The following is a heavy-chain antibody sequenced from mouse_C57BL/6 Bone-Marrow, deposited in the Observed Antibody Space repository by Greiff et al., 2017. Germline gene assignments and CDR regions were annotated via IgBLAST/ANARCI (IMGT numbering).Heavy chain of an antibody. CDR2: INSYGGST. CDR1: EYEFPSHD. D-gene: IGHD1-3*01. V-gene: IGHV5-2*01. Sequence: EVKLVESGGGLVQPGESLKLSCESNEYEFPSHDMSWVRKTPGKRLELVAAINSYGGSTYYPETMERRFIISRDNTKKTLNLQMSSLRSEDTDLYYCARQSGGLPYYCDYWGQGTTLTVSS. J-gene: IGHJ2*01. CDR3: ARQSGGLPYYCDY.